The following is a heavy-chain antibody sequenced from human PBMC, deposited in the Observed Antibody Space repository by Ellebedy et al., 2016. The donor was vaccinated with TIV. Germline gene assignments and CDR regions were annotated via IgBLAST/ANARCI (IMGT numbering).Heavy chain of an antibody. V-gene: IGHV3-11*01. CDR1: GFTFSDYF. Sequence: GGSLRLSXAASGFTFSDYFMAWIRQAPGEGLEWISYISSDGSATYYGDSVKGRFTISRDNSKNTLYLQMNSLRAEDTAVYYCAKDVVDYGDYPYYFDYWGQGTLVTVSS. CDR3: AKDVVDYGDYPYYFDY. D-gene: IGHD4-17*01. J-gene: IGHJ4*02. CDR2: ISSDGSAT.